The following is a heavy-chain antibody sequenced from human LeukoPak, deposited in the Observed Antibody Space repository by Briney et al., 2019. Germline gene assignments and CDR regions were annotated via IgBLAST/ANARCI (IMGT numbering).Heavy chain of an antibody. CDR3: ARSIRVATMIFDY. CDR1: GFTFSSYS. D-gene: IGHD5-12*01. J-gene: IGHJ4*02. CDR2: ISSSSGTT. Sequence: TGGSLRLSCVDSGFTFSSYSMNWVRQAPGKGLEWISYISSSSGTTYYADSVTGRFTISRDNAKNSLYLQMNSLRDEDTAVYYCARSIRVATMIFDYWGQGTLVTVSS. V-gene: IGHV3-48*02.